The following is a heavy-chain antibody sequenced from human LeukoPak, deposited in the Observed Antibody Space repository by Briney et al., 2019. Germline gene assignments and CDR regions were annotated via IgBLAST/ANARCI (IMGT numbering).Heavy chain of an antibody. CDR2: ISAYNGNT. Sequence: GSVKVSCKASGYTFTSYGISWVRQAPGQGLEWMGWISAYNGNTNYAQKLQGRVTMTTDTSTSTAYMELRSLRSDDTAVYYCAREKATVTGGPIDYWGQGTLVTVSS. CDR3: AREKATVTGGPIDY. J-gene: IGHJ4*02. D-gene: IGHD4-17*01. V-gene: IGHV1-18*01. CDR1: GYTFTSYG.